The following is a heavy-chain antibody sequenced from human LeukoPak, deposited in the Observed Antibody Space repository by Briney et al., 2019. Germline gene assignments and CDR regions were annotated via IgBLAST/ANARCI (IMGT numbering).Heavy chain of an antibody. Sequence: GGSLRLSCAASGFSFIISYMSWVRQAPGKGLEWVSIIYSDGTPYYADSVKGRFTISRHNSKNTLYLQMNSLRAEDTAVYYCARVAGSTSGPFDYWGHGTLVTVSS. CDR1: GFSFIISY. V-gene: IGHV3-53*04. J-gene: IGHJ4*01. CDR2: IYSDGTP. D-gene: IGHD3-10*01. CDR3: ARVAGSTSGPFDY.